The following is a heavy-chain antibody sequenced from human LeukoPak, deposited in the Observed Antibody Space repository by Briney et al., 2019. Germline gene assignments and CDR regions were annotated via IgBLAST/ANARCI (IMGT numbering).Heavy chain of an antibody. Sequence: GGSLRLSCAASGFTFSNAWMSWVRQAPGKGLEWVGRIKSKTDGGTTDYAAPVKGRFTISRDDSKNTLYLQMNSLKTEDTAVYYCTTDWPDIVATLYYFDYWGQGTLVTVSS. CDR1: GFTFSNAW. CDR2: IKSKTDGGTT. D-gene: IGHD5-12*01. J-gene: IGHJ4*02. CDR3: TTDWPDIVATLYYFDY. V-gene: IGHV3-15*01.